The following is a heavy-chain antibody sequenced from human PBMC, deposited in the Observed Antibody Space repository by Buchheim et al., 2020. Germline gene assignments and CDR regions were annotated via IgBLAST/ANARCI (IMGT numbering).Heavy chain of an antibody. V-gene: IGHV4-4*02. CDR3: ARASWNIAARHEGGYFDY. CDR1: GGSISSSNW. CDR2: IYHSGST. J-gene: IGHJ4*02. Sequence: QVQLQESGPGLVKPSGTLSLTCAVSGGSISSSNWWSWVRQPPGKGLEWIGEIYHSGSTNYNPSLKSRVTISVDTSKNQFSPKLSSVTAADTAVYYCARASWNIAARHEGGYFDYWGQGTL. D-gene: IGHD6-6*01.